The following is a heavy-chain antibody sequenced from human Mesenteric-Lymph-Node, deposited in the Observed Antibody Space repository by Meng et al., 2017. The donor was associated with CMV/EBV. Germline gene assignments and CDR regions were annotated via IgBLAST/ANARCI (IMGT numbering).Heavy chain of an antibody. CDR2: INPKTGGR. V-gene: IGHV1-2*06. Sequence: QVQLVQSEAEVKKPGASVRVSCKASGYTFIDYYINWVRQAPGQGLEWMGRINPKTGGRSYAQNFQGRVTMTRDTSINTAYMEVNRLNSDDTAMYYCARDRDTDWYSPFDYWGPGTLVTVSS. J-gene: IGHJ4*02. CDR1: GYTFIDYY. CDR3: ARDRDTDWYSPFDY. D-gene: IGHD3-9*01.